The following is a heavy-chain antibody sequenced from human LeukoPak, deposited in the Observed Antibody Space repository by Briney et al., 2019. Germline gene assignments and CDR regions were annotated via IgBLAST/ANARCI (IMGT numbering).Heavy chain of an antibody. D-gene: IGHD3-10*01. J-gene: IGHJ3*02. V-gene: IGHV3-13*01. Sequence: GALRLSCAALGFPFRSLDIAWVRHATGKGLEWGSAIGTAGVTYYPGSVKGRFTISRENAKNSLYLQMNSLRARDTAVYYCARGPLMVRGGILLFDIWGQGTMVTVSS. CDR1: GFPFRSLD. CDR3: ARGPLMVRGGILLFDI. CDR2: IGTAGVT.